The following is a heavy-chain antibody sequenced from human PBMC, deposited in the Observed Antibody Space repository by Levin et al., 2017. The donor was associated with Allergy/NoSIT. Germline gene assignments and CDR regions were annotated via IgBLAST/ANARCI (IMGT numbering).Heavy chain of an antibody. CDR2: ISGSGDST. CDR3: ARGKCGGSWCRPPFDY. D-gene: IGHD2-15*01. CDR1: GFTFSNYA. Sequence: GGSLRLSCVASGFTFSNYAVSWVRQAPGKGLEWVSGISGSGDSTTYIDSVKGRFTISRDNSKNTLYLQMNTLRAEETAVYYCARGKCGGSWCRPPFDYWGQGTLVTVSS. J-gene: IGHJ4*02. V-gene: IGHV3-23*01.